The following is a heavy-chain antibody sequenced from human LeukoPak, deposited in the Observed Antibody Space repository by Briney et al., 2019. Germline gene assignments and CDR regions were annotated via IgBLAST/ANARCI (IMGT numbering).Heavy chain of an antibody. CDR2: ISGSGGST. J-gene: IGHJ4*02. V-gene: IGHV3-23*01. D-gene: IGHD3-10*01. CDR1: GFTFDDYA. CDR3: AKEGDYGSPPYYFDY. Sequence: PGRSLRLSCAASGFTFDDYAMHWVRQAPGKGLEWVSGISGSGGSTYYADSVKGRFTTSRDNSKNTLYLQMNSLRAEDTAAYYCAKEGDYGSPPYYFDYWGQGTLVTVSS.